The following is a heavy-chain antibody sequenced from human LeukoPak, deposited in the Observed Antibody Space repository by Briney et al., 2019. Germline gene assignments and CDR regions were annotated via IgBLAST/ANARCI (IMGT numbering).Heavy chain of an antibody. CDR3: ASLRGMVDY. D-gene: IGHD3-16*01. J-gene: IGHJ4*02. CDR1: AGSISNYY. Sequence: SETLSLTCTVSAGSISNYYWSWIRQPPGKGLEWIGSIYHSGSTYYNPSLKSRVTISVDTSKNQFSLKLSSVTAADTAVYYCASLRGMVDYWGQGTLVTVSS. CDR2: IYHSGST. V-gene: IGHV4-59*08.